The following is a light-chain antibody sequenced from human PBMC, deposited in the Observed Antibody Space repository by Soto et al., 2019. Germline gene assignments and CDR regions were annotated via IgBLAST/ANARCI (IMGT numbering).Light chain of an antibody. CDR1: SSNIGAGYD. J-gene: IGLJ3*02. CDR2: VNT. CDR3: QSYDSSLSGSKV. Sequence: QSVLTQPPSVSGAPGQRVTISCTGSSSNIGAGYDVHWYQQFPGTAPKLLIYVNTNRPSGVPDRFSGSKPGTSASLAITGLQAEDEADYYCQSYDSSLSGSKVFGGGTKLTVL. V-gene: IGLV1-40*01.